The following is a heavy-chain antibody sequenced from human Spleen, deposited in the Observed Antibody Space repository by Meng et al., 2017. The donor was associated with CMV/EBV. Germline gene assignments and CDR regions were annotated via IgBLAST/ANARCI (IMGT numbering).Heavy chain of an antibody. D-gene: IGHD4-17*01. CDR1: GYTFTSYG. J-gene: IGHJ6*02. CDR3: ARDTVTTGMDV. Sequence: ASVKVSCKASGYTFTSYGINWVRQATGQGLEWMGWMNPNTSNTVYSQKFQGRVTITRNTPISTAYMELSNLRSEDTAVYFCARDTVTTGMDVWGQGTTVTVSS. CDR2: MNPNTSNT. V-gene: IGHV1-8*03.